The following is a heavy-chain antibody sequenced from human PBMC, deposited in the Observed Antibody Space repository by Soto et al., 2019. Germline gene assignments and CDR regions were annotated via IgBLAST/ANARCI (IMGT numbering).Heavy chain of an antibody. CDR3: ARMPMILTNWIDS. D-gene: IGHD3-22*01. Sequence: PGESLKISCKGSGYSFSNHWIGWVRQMPGKGLEWMAVIYPGDSDSDIRYSPSFQGQVTISADKSSSTAYLRWSSLKASDTAIYYCARMPMILTNWIDSRGQGTPVTVSS. CDR2: IYPGDSDSDI. J-gene: IGHJ5*01. CDR1: GYSFSNHW. V-gene: IGHV5-51*01.